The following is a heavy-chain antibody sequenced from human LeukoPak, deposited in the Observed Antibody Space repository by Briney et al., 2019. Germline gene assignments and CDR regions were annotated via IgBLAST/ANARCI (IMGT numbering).Heavy chain of an antibody. CDR1: GFTFSSYA. Sequence: GGSPRLSCSASGFTFSSYAMSWVRQAPGKGLEWVSGISGSGGSTYYADSVKGRFTISRDNSKNTLYLQMNSLRAEDTAVYYCAKDWATMVRGADYWGQGTLVTVSS. D-gene: IGHD3-10*01. CDR2: ISGSGGST. V-gene: IGHV3-23*01. CDR3: AKDWATMVRGADY. J-gene: IGHJ4*02.